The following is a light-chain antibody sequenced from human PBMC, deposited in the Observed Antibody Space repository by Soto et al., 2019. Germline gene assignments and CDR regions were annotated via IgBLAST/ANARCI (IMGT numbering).Light chain of an antibody. CDR2: KAS. J-gene: IGKJ1*01. CDR3: QHYNSYSEA. Sequence: DIQITQSPSSLSASVGDRVTITCRASQTISSWLAWYQQKPGKAPKLLIYKASTLKSGVPSRFSGSGSGTEFTPTISSLQPDDFATYYCQHYNSYSEAFGQGTKVDIK. V-gene: IGKV1-5*03. CDR1: QTISSW.